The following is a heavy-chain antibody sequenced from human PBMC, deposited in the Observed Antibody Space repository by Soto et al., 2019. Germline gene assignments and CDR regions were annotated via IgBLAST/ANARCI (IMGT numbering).Heavy chain of an antibody. V-gene: IGHV4-61*01. CDR2: IYYNGVP. CDR3: TRGVAAAGGGSDY. J-gene: IGHJ4*02. CDR1: GGSVSSDSYY. Sequence: QVQLQESGPGLVKPSETLSLTCTVSGGSVSSDSYYWNWVRQPPGKGLEWIGYIYYNGVPNYIPPLKSRVTISLDTSKNQVFLRLRSVTAADTAFYYCTRGVAAAGGGSDYWGQGILVTVSS. D-gene: IGHD6-13*01.